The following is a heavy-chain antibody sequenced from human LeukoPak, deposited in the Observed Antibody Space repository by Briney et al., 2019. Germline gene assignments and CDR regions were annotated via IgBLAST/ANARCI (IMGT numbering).Heavy chain of an antibody. Sequence: SETLSLTCSVSGDSISTSSYYWGWIRQPPGKGLEWIGTIYYSGSTYYNPSLKSRVTISVDTSKNQFSLKLSSVTAADTAVYYCARTGYSSSSRPVDYWGQGTLVTVSS. CDR3: ARTGYSSSSRPVDY. D-gene: IGHD6-6*01. V-gene: IGHV4-39*07. CDR2: IYYSGST. CDR1: GDSISTSSYY. J-gene: IGHJ4*02.